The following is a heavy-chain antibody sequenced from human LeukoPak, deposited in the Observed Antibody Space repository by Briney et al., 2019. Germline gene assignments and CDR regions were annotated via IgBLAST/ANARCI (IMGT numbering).Heavy chain of an antibody. D-gene: IGHD3-10*01. Sequence: GGSLRLSCAASGLTVSSNCMSWVRQAPGKGLEWVTLISYDGSNKDYADSVKGRFTISRDNSKNTLYLQMNSLRPEDTAVYYCARSTSGRWGQGTLVTVSS. CDR1: GLTVSSNC. CDR2: ISYDGSNK. V-gene: IGHV3-30*03. CDR3: ARSTSGR. J-gene: IGHJ4*02.